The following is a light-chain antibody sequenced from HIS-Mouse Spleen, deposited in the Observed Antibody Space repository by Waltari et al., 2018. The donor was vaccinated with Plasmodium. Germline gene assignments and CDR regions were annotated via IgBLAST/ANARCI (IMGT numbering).Light chain of an antibody. V-gene: IGKV3-11*01. J-gene: IGKJ4*01. CDR3: QQRSNWPRVLT. CDR2: DAS. Sequence: IVLTQSPATLSLSPGERATLSGRASQSVSSYLAWYQQKPGQAPRLLIYDASNRATGIPARFSGSGSGTDFTLTISSLEPEDFAVYYCQQRSNWPRVLTFGGGTKVEIK. CDR1: QSVSSY.